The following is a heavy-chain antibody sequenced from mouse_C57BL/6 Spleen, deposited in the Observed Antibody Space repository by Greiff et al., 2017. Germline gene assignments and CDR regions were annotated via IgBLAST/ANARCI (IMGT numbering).Heavy chain of an antibody. D-gene: IGHD4-1*01. CDR1: GYSITSGYD. CDR2: ISYSGST. J-gene: IGHJ2*01. V-gene: IGHV3-1*01. Sequence: EVKVEESGPGMVKPSQSLSLTCTVTGYSITSGYDWHWIRHFPGNKLEWMGYISYSGSTNYNPSLKSRISITHDTSKNHFFLKLNSVTTEDTATYYCARLGLGYYFDYWGQGTTLTVSS. CDR3: ARLGLGYYFDY.